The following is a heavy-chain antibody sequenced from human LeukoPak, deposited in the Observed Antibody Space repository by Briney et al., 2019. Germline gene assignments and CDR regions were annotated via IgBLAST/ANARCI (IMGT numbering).Heavy chain of an antibody. CDR2: IYSDESLI. J-gene: IGHJ6*02. CDR3: GRYGLSGNGYTSYFYYGMDF. CDR1: GYSFSKYW. Sequence: PGESLEISCTASGYSFSKYWIGWVCQTPGKGLEWMGFIYSDESLIRYSPSFEGQVTISADNSINTAYLQWNSLKASDTAMYYCGRYGLSGNGYTSYFYYGMDFWGQGTAVTVSS. V-gene: IGHV5-51*01. D-gene: IGHD5-24*01.